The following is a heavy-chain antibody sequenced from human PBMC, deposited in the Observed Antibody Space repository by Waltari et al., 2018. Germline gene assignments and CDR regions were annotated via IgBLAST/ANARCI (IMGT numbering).Heavy chain of an antibody. CDR2: ITSNIGGT. J-gene: IGHJ4*02. V-gene: IGHV1-2*06. Sequence: QVQLVQSGAEVKKPGASVKVSCKASGYLFSDYKMQWVRQAPGQGLEWMGRITSNIGGTNYAQKFQGRVTITRDTSISTAYMELSRLRSDDTAVYYCARGDHYAFDYWGQGTLVTVSS. D-gene: IGHD3-16*01. CDR1: GYLFSDYK. CDR3: ARGDHYAFDY.